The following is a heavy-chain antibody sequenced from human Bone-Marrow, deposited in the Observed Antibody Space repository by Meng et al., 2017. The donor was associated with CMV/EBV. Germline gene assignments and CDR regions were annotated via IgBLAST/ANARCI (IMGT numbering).Heavy chain of an antibody. Sequence: GESLKISCAASGFTFSSYWMHWVRQAPGKGLVWVSRINSDGSSTSYADSVKGRFTISRDNSKNTLYLQMNSLRAEDTAVYYCARETVVPAAIEGVYYYYYGMDVWGQGTTVTVSS. CDR3: ARETVVPAAIEGVYYYYYGMDV. D-gene: IGHD2-2*02. CDR2: INSDGSST. V-gene: IGHV3-74*01. CDR1: GFTFSSYW. J-gene: IGHJ6*02.